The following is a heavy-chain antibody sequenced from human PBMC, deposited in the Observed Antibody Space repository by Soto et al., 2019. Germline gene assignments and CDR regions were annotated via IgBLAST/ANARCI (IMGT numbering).Heavy chain of an antibody. Sequence: QITLKESGPTLVKPTQTLTLTCTFSGFSLSTSGEGVGWIRQSPGKALEWLALIYWNDDERYSPSLRSRLTITKDNSKNQVVLTMTNMDPVDTATYYCAHSKGGGNSAWFDPWGQGTLVTVSS. CDR3: AHSKGGGNSAWFDP. CDR2: IYWNDDE. J-gene: IGHJ5*02. CDR1: GFSLSTSGEG. V-gene: IGHV2-5*01. D-gene: IGHD2-21*02.